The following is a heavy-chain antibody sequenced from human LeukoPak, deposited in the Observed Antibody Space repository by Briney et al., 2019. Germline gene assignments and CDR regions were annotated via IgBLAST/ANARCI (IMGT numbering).Heavy chain of an antibody. CDR3: ARGGHYYDSSGSLIDY. V-gene: IGHV4-31*03. Sequence: SETLSLTCTVSGGSISSGGYYWSWIRQHPGKGLEWIGYIYYSGSTYYNPSLKSRVTISVDTSKNQFSLKLSSVTAAGTAVYYCARGGHYYDSSGSLIDYWGQGTLVTVSS. D-gene: IGHD3-22*01. J-gene: IGHJ4*02. CDR1: GGSISSGGYY. CDR2: IYYSGST.